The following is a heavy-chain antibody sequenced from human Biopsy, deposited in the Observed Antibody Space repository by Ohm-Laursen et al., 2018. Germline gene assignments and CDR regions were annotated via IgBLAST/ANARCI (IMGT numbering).Heavy chain of an antibody. CDR3: ARLTGDPSY. Sequence: SQTLSLTCTVSGGSISGYYWTWIRQSPGKGLEWIGYIYYHNGRSSYNPPLKSRVTMSVDTSQNQFSLNLNSVTAADTAVYYCARLTGDPSYWGQGILVTVSS. V-gene: IGHV4-59*01. D-gene: IGHD7-27*01. J-gene: IGHJ4*02. CDR1: GGSISGYY. CDR2: IYYHNGRS.